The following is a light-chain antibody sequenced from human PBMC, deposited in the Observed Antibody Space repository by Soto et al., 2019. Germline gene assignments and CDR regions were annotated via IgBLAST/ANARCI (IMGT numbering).Light chain of an antibody. V-gene: IGKV3-11*01. Sequence: EIVLTQSPATLSLSPGDRATLSCRASQSVSSYLAWYQQKPGQAPRLLIYDASNRATGIPARFSGSGSGTDFTLTISSLEPEDFAVYYCQQRSNWLLTFGGGTKVDIK. CDR3: QQRSNWLLT. J-gene: IGKJ4*01. CDR1: QSVSSY. CDR2: DAS.